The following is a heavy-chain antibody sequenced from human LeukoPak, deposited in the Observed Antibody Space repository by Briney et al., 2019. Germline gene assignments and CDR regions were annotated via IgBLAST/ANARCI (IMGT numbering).Heavy chain of an antibody. J-gene: IGHJ4*02. CDR3: ARAAAGPTGFDY. D-gene: IGHD6-13*01. V-gene: IGHV1-3*01. CDR1: GYTFTSYA. Sequence: ASVKVSCKASGYTFTSYAMHWVRQAPGQRLEWMGWINAGNGNTKYSHKFQGRVTITRDTSASTAYMELSSLRSEDTAVYYCARAAAGPTGFDYWGQGTMVTVSS. CDR2: INAGNGNT.